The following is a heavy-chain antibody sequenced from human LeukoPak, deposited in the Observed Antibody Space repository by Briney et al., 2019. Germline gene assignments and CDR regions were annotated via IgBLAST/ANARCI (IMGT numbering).Heavy chain of an antibody. CDR1: GGSISSGSYY. Sequence: SQTLSLTCTVSGGSISSGSYYWGWIRQPPGKGLEWIGSIYYSGSTYYNPSLKSRVTISVDTSKNQFSLKLSSVTAADTAVYYCARLPPRGTMIVVVWGQGTLVTVSS. D-gene: IGHD3-22*01. CDR3: ARLPPRGTMIVVV. CDR2: IYYSGST. V-gene: IGHV4-39*01. J-gene: IGHJ4*02.